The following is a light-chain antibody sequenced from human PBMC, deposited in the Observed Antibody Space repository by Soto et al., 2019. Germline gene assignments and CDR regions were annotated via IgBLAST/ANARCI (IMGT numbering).Light chain of an antibody. CDR2: EAS. CDR1: STDFVTYNR. V-gene: IGLV2-18*02. J-gene: IGLJ1*01. Sequence: QSVLTQPPSVSGSPGQSVTISCTGTSTDFVTYNRVSWYQQPPGTAPKPIVYEASNRPSGVPDRFSGSKSGNTASLTISGLQAADEADYYCSSYTSSSTYVFGTGTKVTVL. CDR3: SSYTSSSTYV.